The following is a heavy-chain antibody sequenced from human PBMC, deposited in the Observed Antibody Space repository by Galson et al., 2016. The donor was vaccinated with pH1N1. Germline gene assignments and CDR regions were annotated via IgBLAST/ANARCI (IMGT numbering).Heavy chain of an antibody. J-gene: IGHJ3*02. Sequence: SLRLSCAASGFTFNSYGMHWVRQGPGKGLEWVAFVHYDGNNKYYADSVKGRFTVSGDNSKNTLYLQMNSLRAEDTAHYYCASNQRFLEQDAFDIWGLGTRVTVSS. D-gene: IGHD3-3*01. CDR1: GFTFNSYG. CDR2: VHYDGNNK. CDR3: ASNQRFLEQDAFDI. V-gene: IGHV3-30*02.